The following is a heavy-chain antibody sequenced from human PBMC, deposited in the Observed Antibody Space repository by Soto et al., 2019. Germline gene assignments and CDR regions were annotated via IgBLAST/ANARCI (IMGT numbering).Heavy chain of an antibody. Sequence: SETLSLTCAVSGVSISRGAYSWSWIRQPPGKGLEWIGNIYHSGSTYYNPSLRSRVTISVDTSKNQFSLKLNSATTADSAVYYCARLFSNFWHYFDYWGQGTLVTVSS. CDR3: ARLFSNFWHYFDY. V-gene: IGHV4-30-2*01. J-gene: IGHJ4*02. CDR2: IYHSGST. D-gene: IGHD1-7*01. CDR1: GVSISRGAYS.